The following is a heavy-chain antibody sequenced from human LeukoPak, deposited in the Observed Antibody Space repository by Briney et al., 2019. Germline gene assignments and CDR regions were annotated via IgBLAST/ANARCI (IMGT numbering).Heavy chain of an antibody. CDR2: ISGSGGST. J-gene: IGHJ4*02. V-gene: IGHV3-23*01. CDR1: GFTFSSYA. Sequence: GGSLRLSCAASGFTFSSYAMSWVRQAPGKGLEWVSAISGSGGSTYYADSVKGRFTISRDNSKNTLYLQMNSLRAEDTAVYYCASLGYCSGGSCYAGYDYWGQGTLVTVSS. CDR3: ASLGYCSGGSCYAGYDY. D-gene: IGHD2-15*01.